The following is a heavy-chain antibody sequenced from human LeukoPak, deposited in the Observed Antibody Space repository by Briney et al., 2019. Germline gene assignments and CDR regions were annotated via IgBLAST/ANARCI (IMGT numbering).Heavy chain of an antibody. D-gene: IGHD2-21*02. J-gene: IGHJ3*02. CDR1: GYTFTGYY. CDR3: ARVWKVTDAFDI. CDR2: INPNSGGT. Sequence: ASVKVSCKASGYTFTGYYMHWVRQAPGQGLEWMGWINPNSGGTNYAQKFQGRVTMTRDTSISTAYMELSRLRSDDTAVYYCARVWKVTDAFDIWGQGTMVTVSS. V-gene: IGHV1-2*02.